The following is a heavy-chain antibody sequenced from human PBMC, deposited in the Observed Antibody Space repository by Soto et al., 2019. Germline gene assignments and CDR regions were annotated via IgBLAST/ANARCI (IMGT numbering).Heavy chain of an antibody. Sequence: GESLKISCKGSGYSFTSYWISWVRQMPGKGLEWMGRIDPSDSYTNYSPSFQGHVTISADKSISTAYLQWSSLKASDTAMYYCARHYAGATTIDYWGQGTIVTVSS. D-gene: IGHD1-26*01. CDR1: GYSFTSYW. CDR3: ARHYAGATTIDY. CDR2: IDPSDSYT. J-gene: IGHJ4*02. V-gene: IGHV5-10-1*01.